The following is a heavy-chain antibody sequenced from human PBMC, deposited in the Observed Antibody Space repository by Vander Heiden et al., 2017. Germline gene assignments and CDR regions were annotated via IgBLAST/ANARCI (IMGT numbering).Heavy chain of an antibody. V-gene: IGHV4-39*02. CDR2: ISYSGST. D-gene: IGHD1-7*01. J-gene: IGHJ4*02. Sequence: QVQLQESGPGLVKPSETLSLTCTVSSGSISSNGYYWGWIRQPPGKGLEWIGTISYSGSTFYNPSLKSRVTISADTSTNHLSLKLRSVTAADTAVYFCARMPLGLGSDYFDNWGQGTLVTVSS. CDR3: ARMPLGLGSDYFDN. CDR1: SGSISSNGYY.